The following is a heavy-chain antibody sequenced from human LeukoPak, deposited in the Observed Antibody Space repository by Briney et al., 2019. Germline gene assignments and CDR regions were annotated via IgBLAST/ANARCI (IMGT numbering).Heavy chain of an antibody. CDR1: GFTFSSYS. V-gene: IGHV3-21*01. CDR3: ARPPAGGRQGDS. Sequence: GGSLRLSCAASGFTFSSYSMNWVRQAPGKGLEWVSSISSSSSYIYYADSVKGRFTISRDNAKNSLYLQMNSLRAEDTAVYYWARPPAGGRQGDSGARGPPATVP. J-gene: IGHJ4*02. D-gene: IGHD3-10*01. CDR2: ISSSSSYI.